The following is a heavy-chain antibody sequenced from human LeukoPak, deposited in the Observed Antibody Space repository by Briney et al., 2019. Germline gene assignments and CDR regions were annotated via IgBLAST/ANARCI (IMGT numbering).Heavy chain of an antibody. CDR2: IYYSGST. D-gene: IGHD3-22*01. CDR1: GGSISSYY. V-gene: IGHV4-59*01. CDR3: ARDHYYDSSGYYS. Sequence: SETLSLTCTVSGGSISSYYWSWIRQPPGKGLEWIGYIYYSGSTNYNPSLKSRVTISVDTSKNQFSLKLSSVTAADTAVYYCARDHYYDSSGYYSWGQGTLVTVSS. J-gene: IGHJ4*02.